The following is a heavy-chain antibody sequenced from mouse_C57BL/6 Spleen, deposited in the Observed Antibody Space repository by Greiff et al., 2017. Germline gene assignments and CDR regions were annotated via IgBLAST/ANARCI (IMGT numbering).Heavy chain of an antibody. D-gene: IGHD3-3*01. V-gene: IGHV1-63*01. CDR2: IYPGGGYT. Sequence: QVQLKQSGAELVRPGTSVKMSCKASGYTFTNYWIGWAKQRPGHGLEWIGDIYPGGGYTNYNEKFKGKATLTADKSSSTAYMQFSSLTSEDSAIYYCARAGDGDSPYYFDYWGQGTTLTVSS. CDR1: GYTFTNYW. CDR3: ARAGDGDSPYYFDY. J-gene: IGHJ2*01.